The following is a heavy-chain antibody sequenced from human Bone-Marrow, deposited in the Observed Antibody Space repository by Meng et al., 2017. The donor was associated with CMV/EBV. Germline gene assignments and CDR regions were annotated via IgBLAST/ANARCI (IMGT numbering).Heavy chain of an antibody. CDR1: GFTFSSYA. Sequence: GGSLRLSCAASGFTFSSYAMSWVRQAPGKGLEWVSAISGSGSSTYYADSVKGRFTISRDNSKNTLYLQMNSLRAEDKAVYSCAKEYCYGSGSHDWGQGTLVTVSS. D-gene: IGHD3-10*01. J-gene: IGHJ4*02. V-gene: IGHV3-23*01. CDR3: AKEYCYGSGSHD. CDR2: ISGSGSST.